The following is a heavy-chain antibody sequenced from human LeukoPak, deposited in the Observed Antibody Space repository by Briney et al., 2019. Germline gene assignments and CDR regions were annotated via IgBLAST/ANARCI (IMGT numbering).Heavy chain of an antibody. CDR1: GFTFSNYW. Sequence: GGSLRLSCAASGFTFSNYWMTWVRQAPGKGLERVADIKQDGSEKLYVKSVRGRFTISRDNAKMSLFLQMNSLRAEDTAVYYCARDNGVVHGVYYMDVWGKGTTVTVS. CDR2: IKQDGSEK. V-gene: IGHV3-7*01. J-gene: IGHJ6*03. D-gene: IGHD3-3*01. CDR3: ARDNGVVHGVYYMDV.